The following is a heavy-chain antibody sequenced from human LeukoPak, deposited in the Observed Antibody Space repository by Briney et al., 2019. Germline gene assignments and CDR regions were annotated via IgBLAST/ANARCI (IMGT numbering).Heavy chain of an antibody. Sequence: GGSLRLSCAASGFTFSSYWMSWVRQAPGKGLEWVANIKQDGSEKYYVDSVKGRFTISRDNAKNSLYLQMNSLRAEDTAVYYCARDRRYGSGYFDYWGQGTLVNVSS. CDR2: IKQDGSEK. CDR3: ARDRRYGSGYFDY. D-gene: IGHD3-10*01. CDR1: GFTFSSYW. J-gene: IGHJ4*02. V-gene: IGHV3-7*01.